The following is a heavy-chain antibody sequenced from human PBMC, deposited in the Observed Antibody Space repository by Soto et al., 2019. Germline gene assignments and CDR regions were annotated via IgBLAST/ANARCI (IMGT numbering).Heavy chain of an antibody. J-gene: IGHJ3*01. V-gene: IGHV4-39*01. D-gene: IGHD3-16*01. Sequence: KTSETLSLTCTVSGGSISSSNYFWGWIRQPPGKGLEWIGSISYSGTTSYNSSLRSRLTMSVDTSKNQFSLRLSSVTAADTAAYYCASPTLGAFDFWGRGTMVTVSS. CDR3: ASPTLGAFDF. CDR1: GGSISSSNYF. CDR2: ISYSGTT.